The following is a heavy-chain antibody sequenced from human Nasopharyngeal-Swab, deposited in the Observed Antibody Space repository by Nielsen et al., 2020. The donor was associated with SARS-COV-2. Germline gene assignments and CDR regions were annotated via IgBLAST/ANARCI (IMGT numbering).Heavy chain of an antibody. J-gene: IGHJ2*01. Sequence: SETLSLTCTVSGGSISSSSYYWGWIRQPPGKGLEWIGSIYYSGSTYYNPSLKSRVTISVDTSKNQFSLKLSSVTAAGTAVYYCARHPTMVRGLRYYWYFDLWGRGTLVTVSS. CDR3: ARHPTMVRGLRYYWYFDL. CDR1: GGSISSSSYY. D-gene: IGHD3-10*01. CDR2: IYYSGST. V-gene: IGHV4-39*01.